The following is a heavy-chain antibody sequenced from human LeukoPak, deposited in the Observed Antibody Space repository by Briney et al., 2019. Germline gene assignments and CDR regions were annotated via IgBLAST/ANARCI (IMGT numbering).Heavy chain of an antibody. CDR1: GFTFSSYG. CDR2: ISSSGSTI. Sequence: GGSLRLSCAGSGFTFSSYGMRWVRQAPGKGLEWVSYISSSGSTIYYADSVKGRFTISRDNAKNSLYLQMNSLRPEDTAVYYCAKERIVVVVAATEPVDYWGQGTLVTVSS. J-gene: IGHJ4*02. D-gene: IGHD2-15*01. CDR3: AKERIVVVVAATEPVDY. V-gene: IGHV3-48*04.